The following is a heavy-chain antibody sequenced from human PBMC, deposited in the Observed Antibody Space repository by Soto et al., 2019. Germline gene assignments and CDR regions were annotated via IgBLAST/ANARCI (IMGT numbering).Heavy chain of an antibody. D-gene: IGHD4-17*01. V-gene: IGHV3-30*18. CDR2: ISSDGSEK. CDR3: AKGAVTTSLYDFDY. CDR1: GFTFSTYG. Sequence: QVQLVESGGGVVQPGRSLRLSCAASGFTFSTYGVHWVRQAPGKGLEWVAVISSDGSEKYYAGSVKGRVSISRDNSKSTLYLQLVSLIAEHTAVYYCAKGAVTTSLYDFDYWGQGTLVTVSS. J-gene: IGHJ4*02.